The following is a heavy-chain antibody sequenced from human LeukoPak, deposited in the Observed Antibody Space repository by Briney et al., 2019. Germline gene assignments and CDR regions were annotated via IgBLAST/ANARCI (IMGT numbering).Heavy chain of an antibody. CDR2: IHTSGDT. J-gene: IGHJ4*02. Sequence: GGSLRLSCAASGFTVSSNYMSWVRQAPGKGLEWVSAIHTSGDTCCADSVKGRFTISRDTSKNTLYLQMNSLRVEDTAVYYCARGRPHGNDYWGQGTLVTVSS. D-gene: IGHD4-23*01. CDR1: GFTVSSNY. CDR3: ARGRPHGNDY. V-gene: IGHV3-53*01.